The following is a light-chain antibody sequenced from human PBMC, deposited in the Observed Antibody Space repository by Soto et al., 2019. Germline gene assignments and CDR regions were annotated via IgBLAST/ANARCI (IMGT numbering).Light chain of an antibody. CDR1: SSDAV. CDR3: SSYTNSITWL. CDR2: GVT. Sequence: QSALTQPASVSGSPGQSITISCTGTSSDAVSWYQLHPGNAPKLIIFGVTNRPSGVSNRFSGSKSGNTASLTISGLQAEDEADYYCSSYTNSITWLFGGGTKLTVL. J-gene: IGLJ3*02. V-gene: IGLV2-14*01.